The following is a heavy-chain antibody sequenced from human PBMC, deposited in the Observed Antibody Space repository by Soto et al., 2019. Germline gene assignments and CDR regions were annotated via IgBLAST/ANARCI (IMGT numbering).Heavy chain of an antibody. J-gene: IGHJ6*02. Sequence: EVQLVESGGGLVKPGGSLRLSCVGPGFIFSSYYMNWVRQAPGKGLEWVSSISGGSAYIYYADSVKGRFTISRDNAKNSLYLEMNSLRVEDTAVYYCVRVWRLVGRYGMDAWGQGTTVTVSS. CDR3: VRVWRLVGRYGMDA. V-gene: IGHV3-21*02. D-gene: IGHD6-25*01. CDR1: GFIFSSYY. CDR2: ISGGSAYI.